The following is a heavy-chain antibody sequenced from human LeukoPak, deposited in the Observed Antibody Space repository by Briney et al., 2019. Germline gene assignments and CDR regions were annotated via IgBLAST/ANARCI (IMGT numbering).Heavy chain of an antibody. CDR1: GGSFSGYY. CDR2: INHSGST. V-gene: IGHV4-34*01. Sequence: PSETLSLTCAVYGGSFSGYYWSWIRQPPGKGLEWIGEINHSGSTNYNPSLKSRVTISVDTSKNQFSLKLSSVTAADTAVYYCASLSFYVFGSVYYQNDYGGQGPLVTVSS. CDR3: ASLSFYVFGSVYYQNDY. D-gene: IGHD3-3*01. J-gene: IGHJ4*02.